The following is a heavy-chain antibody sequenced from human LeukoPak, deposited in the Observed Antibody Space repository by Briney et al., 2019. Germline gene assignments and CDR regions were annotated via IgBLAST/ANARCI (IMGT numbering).Heavy chain of an antibody. CDR3: ARALTTLTYEGY. J-gene: IGHJ4*02. D-gene: IGHD1-1*01. V-gene: IGHV3-21*01. Sequence: GGSLRLSCAASGFTFSSYTMHWIRQAPGKGLEWVSSISGSNSYIFYADSVKGRFAVSRDNAKDSLYLQMNSLSAEDTAVYYCARALTTLTYEGYWGQGTLVTVSS. CDR2: ISGSNSYI. CDR1: GFTFSSYT.